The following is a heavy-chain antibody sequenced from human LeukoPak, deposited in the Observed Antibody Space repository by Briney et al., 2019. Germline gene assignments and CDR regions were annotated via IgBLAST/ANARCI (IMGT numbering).Heavy chain of an antibody. D-gene: IGHD5-12*01. J-gene: IGHJ4*02. V-gene: IGHV3-23*01. CDR2: ISGSGGST. Sequence: GSLRLSCAASGFTFSSYAMSWVREAPGKGLEWVSAISGSGGSTYYADSVKGRFTISRDNSKNTLYLQMNSLRAEDTAVYYCAKEGGYSGYVDYWGQGTLVTVSS. CDR3: AKEGGYSGYVDY. CDR1: GFTFSSYA.